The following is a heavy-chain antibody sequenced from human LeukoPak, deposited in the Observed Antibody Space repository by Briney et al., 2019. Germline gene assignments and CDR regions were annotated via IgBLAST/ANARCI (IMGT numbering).Heavy chain of an antibody. V-gene: IGHV1-69*10. J-gene: IGHJ6*03. CDR3: ARDRRVYYYDSSGHTRNMDV. D-gene: IGHD3-22*01. CDR1: GVTFSDYA. CDR2: FIPILDTA. Sequence: ASVKVSCKASGVTFSDYALNWVRQAPGQGLEWMGVFIPILDTANSTQKFQGRLTITADKSTNTVYMELSRLRSDDTAVYYCARDRRVYYYDSSGHTRNMDVWGKGTTVTVSS.